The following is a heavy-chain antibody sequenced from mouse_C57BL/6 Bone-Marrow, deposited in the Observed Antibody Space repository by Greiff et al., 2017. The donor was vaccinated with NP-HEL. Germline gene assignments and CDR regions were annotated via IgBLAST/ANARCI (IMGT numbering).Heavy chain of an antibody. D-gene: IGHD2-4*01. CDR1: GFTFSDYG. Sequence: EVKLMESGGGLVQPGGSLKLSCAASGFTFSDYGMAWVRQAPRKGPEWVAFISNLAYSIYYADTVTGRFTISRENAKNTLYLEMSSLRSEDTAMYYCARRGDYDVRDAMDYWGQGTSVTVSS. V-gene: IGHV5-15*01. CDR2: ISNLAYSI. J-gene: IGHJ4*01. CDR3: ARRGDYDVRDAMDY.